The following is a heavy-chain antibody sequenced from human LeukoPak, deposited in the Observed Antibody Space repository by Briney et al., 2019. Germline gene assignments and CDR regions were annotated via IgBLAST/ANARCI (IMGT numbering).Heavy chain of an antibody. CDR3: ARDCGGDCYFDC. Sequence: GGSLRLSCAASGFTFDDYGMSWVRQAPGKGLEWVSGINWNGGSTGYADSVKGRFTISRDNAKNSLYLQMNSLRAEDTAVYYCARDCGGDCYFDCWGQGTLVTVSS. D-gene: IGHD2-21*02. CDR1: GFTFDDYG. J-gene: IGHJ4*02. CDR2: INWNGGST. V-gene: IGHV3-20*04.